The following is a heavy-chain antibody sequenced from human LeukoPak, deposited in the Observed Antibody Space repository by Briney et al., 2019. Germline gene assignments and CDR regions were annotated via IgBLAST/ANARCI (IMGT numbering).Heavy chain of an antibody. Sequence: ASVKVSCKASGYTFTSYGISWVRQAPGQGLEWMGWISAYNGNTNYAQKLQGRVTMTTDTSTSTAYMELRSLRSDDTAVYYCARDDGYCSGGSCPYYYYGMDVWGQGTTVTVSS. CDR1: GYTFTSYG. CDR2: ISAYNGNT. CDR3: ARDDGYCSGGSCPYYYYGMDV. D-gene: IGHD2-15*01. V-gene: IGHV1-18*01. J-gene: IGHJ6*02.